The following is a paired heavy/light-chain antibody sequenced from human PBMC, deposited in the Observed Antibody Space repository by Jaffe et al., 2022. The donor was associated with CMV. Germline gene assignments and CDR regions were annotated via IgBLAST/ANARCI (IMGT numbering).Light chain of an antibody. V-gene: IGKV1-39*01. Sequence: DIQMTQSPSSLSASVGDRVTITCRASQSISNYLNWYQQKPGKAPKLLIYAASSLQSGVPSRFSGSGSGTDFTLTISSLQPEDFATYYCQQSYSTPITFGQGTRLEIK. CDR3: QQSYSTPIT. CDR2: AAS. J-gene: IGKJ5*01. CDR1: QSISNY.
Heavy chain of an antibody. V-gene: IGHV4-31*03. D-gene: IGHD3-3*01. CDR2: IYYSGST. CDR1: GGSISSGGYY. J-gene: IGHJ3*02. Sequence: QVQLQESGPGLVKPSQTLSLTCTVSGGSISSGGYYWSWIRQHPGKGLEWIGYIYYSGSTYYNPSLKSRVTISVDTSKNQFSLKLSSVTAADTAVYYCATRWRDAFDIWGQGTMVTVSS. CDR3: ATRWRDAFDI.